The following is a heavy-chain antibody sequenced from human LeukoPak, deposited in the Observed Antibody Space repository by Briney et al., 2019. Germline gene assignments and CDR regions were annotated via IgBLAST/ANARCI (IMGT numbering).Heavy chain of an antibody. J-gene: IGHJ1*01. CDR2: ILFDGSNK. CDR3: ARGRGVTMTEKYFQH. V-gene: IGHV3-30*03. D-gene: IGHD3-22*01. CDR1: GFTFSKYD. Sequence: GGSLRLSCAASGFTFSKYDMHWVRQAPGGGLEWVAVILFDGSNKYYADSVKGRFTISRDNSKNTLYLQMNSLRAEDTAVYYCARGRGVTMTEKYFQHWGQGTLVTVSS.